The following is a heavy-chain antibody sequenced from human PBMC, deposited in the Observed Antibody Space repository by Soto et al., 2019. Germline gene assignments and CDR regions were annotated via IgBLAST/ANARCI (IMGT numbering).Heavy chain of an antibody. Sequence: SETLSLTCTVSGGSISSYYWSWIRQPAGKGLEWIGRIYTSGSTNYNPSLKSRVTMSVDTSKNQFSLKLSSVTAADTAVYYCARDPGDYSNYEDWFDPWGQGTLVTVS. CDR2: IYTSGST. V-gene: IGHV4-4*07. CDR3: ARDPGDYSNYEDWFDP. J-gene: IGHJ5*02. CDR1: GGSISSYY. D-gene: IGHD4-4*01.